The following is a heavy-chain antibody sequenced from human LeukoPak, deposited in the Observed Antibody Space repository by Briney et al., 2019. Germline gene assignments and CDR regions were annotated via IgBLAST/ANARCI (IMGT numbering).Heavy chain of an antibody. CDR3: ARPLSLGYCSGGSCYGRGAWFDR. CDR1: GGSISSSNW. V-gene: IGHV4-4*02. CDR2: IYHSVST. Sequence: SGTLSLTCAVSGGSISSSNWWSWVRQPPGRGLEWIGQIYHSVSTNYNPSLKSRVTISVDKSKNQFSLKLRSVPAADTAVYYCARPLSLGYCSGGSCYGRGAWFDRWGQGTLVTVSS. J-gene: IGHJ5*02. D-gene: IGHD2-15*01.